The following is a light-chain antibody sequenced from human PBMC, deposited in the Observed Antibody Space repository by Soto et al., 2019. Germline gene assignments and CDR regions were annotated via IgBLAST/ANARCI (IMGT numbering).Light chain of an antibody. CDR1: QSVTTW. J-gene: IGKJ1*01. CDR2: DAS. CDR3: QQYNAYPWT. V-gene: IGKV1-5*01. Sequence: DIQMTQSPSTLSASVGDRVTITCRARQSVTTWLAWYQQKPGRAPNLLIYDASTLESGVPSRFSGSGSGTEFTLTISSLQPDDFANYYCQQYNAYPWTFGQGTKVEIK.